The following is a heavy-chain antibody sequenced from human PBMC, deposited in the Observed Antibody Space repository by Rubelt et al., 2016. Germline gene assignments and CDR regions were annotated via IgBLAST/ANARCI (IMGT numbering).Heavy chain of an antibody. J-gene: IGHJ4*02. CDR3: AKEGGTSYRYLDY. CDR2: ISYEGTNK. CDR1: RFTFSSDA. V-gene: IGHV3-30*04. D-gene: IGHD1-26*01. Sequence: VQVVESGGGLVQPGGSLRLSCAASRFTFSSDAMHWVRQAPGKGLEWVAVISYEGTNKYYAESVKGRFTISRDISKNTLHLQMNSLGVEDTAVDICAKEGGTSYRYLDYWAQGALVTVSS.